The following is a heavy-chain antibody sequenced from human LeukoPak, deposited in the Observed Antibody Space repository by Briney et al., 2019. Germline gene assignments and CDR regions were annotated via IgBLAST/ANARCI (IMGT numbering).Heavy chain of an antibody. V-gene: IGHV1-2*02. Sequence: ASVNVSCKASGYTFTGYYMHWVRHAPGQGLEWMGWTNPNSGGTNYAQKFQGRVTMTRDTSISTAYMELSRLRSDDTAVYYCARDHCSSSSCYDYWGQGTLVTVSS. D-gene: IGHD2-2*01. J-gene: IGHJ4*02. CDR2: TNPNSGGT. CDR3: ARDHCSSSSCYDY. CDR1: GYTFTGYY.